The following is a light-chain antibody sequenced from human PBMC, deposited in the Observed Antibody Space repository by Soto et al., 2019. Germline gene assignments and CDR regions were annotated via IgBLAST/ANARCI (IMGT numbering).Light chain of an antibody. Sequence: QSALTQPPSASGSPGQSVTISCTGTSSDVGGYNYVSWYQQHPGKAPKLTISEVSKRPSGVPDRFSGSKSGNTASLTVSGLQAEDEADYYCSSFAGSNVVFGGGTQLTVL. CDR1: SSDVGGYNY. V-gene: IGLV2-8*01. J-gene: IGLJ2*01. CDR2: EVS. CDR3: SSFAGSNVV.